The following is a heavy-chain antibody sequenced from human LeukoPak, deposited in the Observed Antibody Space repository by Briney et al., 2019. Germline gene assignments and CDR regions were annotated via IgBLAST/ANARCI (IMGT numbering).Heavy chain of an antibody. CDR3: AKDRTLWLQPYFDY. D-gene: IGHD5-24*01. Sequence: GGSLRLSCAASGFTFSSYGMSWVRQAPGEGLEWVSAISGSGGSTYYADSVKGRFTISRDNSKNTLYLQMNSLRAEDTAVYYCAKDRTLWLQPYFDYWGQGTLVTVSS. CDR2: ISGSGGST. J-gene: IGHJ4*02. V-gene: IGHV3-23*01. CDR1: GFTFSSYG.